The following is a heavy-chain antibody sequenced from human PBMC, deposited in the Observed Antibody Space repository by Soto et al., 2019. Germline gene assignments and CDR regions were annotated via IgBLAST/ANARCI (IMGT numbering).Heavy chain of an antibody. Sequence: ASVKVSCKASGYTFTNFYIHWVRQAPGQGLEWMGMINPGGGSTNYAQKLQGRVTMTRDTSTRTVYMELRTLRSEDTAVYYCANSLVGATLSDYWGQGTLVTVSS. CDR1: GYTFTNFY. D-gene: IGHD1-26*01. CDR3: ANSLVGATLSDY. J-gene: IGHJ4*02. CDR2: INPGGGST. V-gene: IGHV1-46*04.